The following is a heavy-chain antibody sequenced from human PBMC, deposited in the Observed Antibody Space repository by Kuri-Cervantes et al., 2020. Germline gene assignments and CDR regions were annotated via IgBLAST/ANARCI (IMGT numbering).Heavy chain of an antibody. CDR2: ISSSSSYI. V-gene: IGHV3-21*01. D-gene: IGHD2-15*01. J-gene: IGHJ6*02. CDR3: ARVVVVVVAASHNSYYYYNYGMDV. CDR1: GFTFSSYS. Sequence: LSLTCAASGFTFSSYSMNWVRQAPGKGLEWVSSISSSSSYIYYADSVKGRFTISRDNAKNSLYLQMNSLRAEDTAVYYCARVVVVVVAASHNSYYYYNYGMDVWGQGTTVTVSS.